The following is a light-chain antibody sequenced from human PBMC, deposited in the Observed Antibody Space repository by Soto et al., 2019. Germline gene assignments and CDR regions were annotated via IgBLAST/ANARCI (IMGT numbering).Light chain of an antibody. J-gene: IGKJ2*01. CDR1: HSINNY. Sequence: IQMTQSPSSLSASVGDRVIITCRSDHSINNYLNWYQQRPGKVPKLLIYAASTLQSGVPSRFSRSGSGRVFTLTINSLQPEDFAPYYWQQSDSTLGTFGLGTRGEI. V-gene: IGKV1-39*01. CDR3: QQSDSTLGT. CDR2: AAS.